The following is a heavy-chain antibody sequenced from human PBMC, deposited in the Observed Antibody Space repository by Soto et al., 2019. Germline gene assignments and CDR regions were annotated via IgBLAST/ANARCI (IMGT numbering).Heavy chain of an antibody. V-gene: IGHV4-4*02. CDR1: GDSISNTNW. CDR3: ARGPINYYDSSGYYLFDY. J-gene: IGHJ4*02. CDR2: IYHSGST. Sequence: PSETLSLTCAVSGDSISNTNWWSWVRQPPGKGLEWIGEIYHSGSTNYNPSLKSRVTTSVDKSKNQFSLKLSSVTAADTAVYYCARGPINYYDSSGYYLFDYWGQGTLVTVSS. D-gene: IGHD3-22*01.